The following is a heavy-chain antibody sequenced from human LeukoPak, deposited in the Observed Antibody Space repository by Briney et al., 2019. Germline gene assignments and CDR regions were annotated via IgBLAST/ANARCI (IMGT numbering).Heavy chain of an antibody. Sequence: PGGSLRLSCAASGFTFSVYWMTWVRQAPGKGLEWVANIKPDGTENYYMDSVKGRFTISRDNAKNSLYLQMNSLRAEDTAVYYCARDLSGGYFDYWGQGTLVTVSS. J-gene: IGHJ4*02. D-gene: IGHD2/OR15-2a*01. CDR1: GFTFSVYW. CDR2: IKPDGTEN. V-gene: IGHV3-7*01. CDR3: ARDLSGGYFDY.